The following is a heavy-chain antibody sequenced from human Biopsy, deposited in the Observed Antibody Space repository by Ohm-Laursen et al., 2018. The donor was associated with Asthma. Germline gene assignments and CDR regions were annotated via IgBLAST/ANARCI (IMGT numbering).Heavy chain of an antibody. Sequence: GASVKVSCKSLGGTFNTYVIGWVRQAPGQGLEWMGWINSVFGTTTYPQKFQGRVTITADDSTSTVYMELSSLRSEDTAVYYCARKAGSCISRTCYSLDFWGQGTLVTVSS. CDR3: ARKAGSCISRTCYSLDF. CDR2: INSVFGTT. V-gene: IGHV1-69*13. CDR1: GGTFNTYV. J-gene: IGHJ4*02. D-gene: IGHD2-2*01.